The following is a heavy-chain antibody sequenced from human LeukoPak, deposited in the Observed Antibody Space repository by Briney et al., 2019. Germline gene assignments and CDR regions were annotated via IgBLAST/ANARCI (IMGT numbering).Heavy chain of an antibody. CDR2: INSDGSST. V-gene: IGHV3-74*01. CDR3: AKDRNLYGDPIDAFDI. Sequence: GGSLRLSCAASGFTFSSYWMHWVRQAPGKGLVWVSRINSDGSSTSYADSVKGRFTISRDNAKNTLYLQMNSLRAEDTALYYCAKDRNLYGDPIDAFDIWGQGTMVTVSS. J-gene: IGHJ3*02. CDR1: GFTFSSYW. D-gene: IGHD4-17*01.